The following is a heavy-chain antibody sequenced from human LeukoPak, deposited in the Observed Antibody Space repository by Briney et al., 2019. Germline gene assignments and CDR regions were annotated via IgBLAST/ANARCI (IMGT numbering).Heavy chain of an antibody. CDR2: IYYSGST. CDR3: ARDTNWNYSDY. Sequence: SETLSLTCTVSGGSISSYYWSWIRQPPGKGLEWIGYIYYSGSTNHNPSLKSRVTISVDTSKNQFSLKLSSVTAADTAVYYCARDTNWNYSDYWDQGTLVTVSS. J-gene: IGHJ4*02. CDR1: GGSISSYY. V-gene: IGHV4-59*01. D-gene: IGHD1-1*01.